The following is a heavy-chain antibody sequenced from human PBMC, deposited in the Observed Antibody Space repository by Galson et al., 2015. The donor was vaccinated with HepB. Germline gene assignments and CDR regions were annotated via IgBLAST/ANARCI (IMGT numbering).Heavy chain of an antibody. Sequence: SLRLSCAASGFTFSNYWMSWVRQAPGKGLEWVANMKQDGSEINYVDSVKGRFTISRDNAKNSVYLQMNSLRADDTAVYYCARVAVREWRYNWNYFDYWGQGTPVIVSS. CDR3: ARVAVREWRYNWNYFDY. D-gene: IGHD1-20*01. J-gene: IGHJ4*02. CDR2: MKQDGSEI. CDR1: GFTFSNYW. V-gene: IGHV3-7*01.